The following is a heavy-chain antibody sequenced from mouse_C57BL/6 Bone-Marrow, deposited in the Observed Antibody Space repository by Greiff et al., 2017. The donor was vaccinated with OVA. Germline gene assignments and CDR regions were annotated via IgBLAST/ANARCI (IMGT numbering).Heavy chain of an antibody. CDR3: GNRWLRRRDGFAY. CDR2: IYPSDSET. CDR1: GYTFTSYW. Sequence: QVHVKQPGAELVRPGSSVKLSCKASGYTFTSYWMDWVKQRPGQGLEWIGNIYPSDSETHYNQKFKDKATLTVDKSSSTAYMQLSSLTSEDSADDSCGNRWLRRRDGFAYWGQGTLVTVSA. D-gene: IGHD2-2*01. V-gene: IGHV1-61*01. J-gene: IGHJ3*01.